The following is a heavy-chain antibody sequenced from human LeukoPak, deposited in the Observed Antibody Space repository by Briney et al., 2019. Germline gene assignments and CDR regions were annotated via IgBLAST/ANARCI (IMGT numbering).Heavy chain of an antibody. V-gene: IGHV3-30*02. CDR1: GFTFSSYG. CDR3: AKGRGCSGGRCYLFQH. CDR2: IRYDGSNK. J-gene: IGHJ1*01. Sequence: PGGSLRLSCAASGFTFSSYGMHWVRQAPGKWLEWVAFIRYDGSNKYYADSVKGRFTISRDNSKNTLYLQMNSLRAEDTAVYYCAKGRGCSGGRCYLFQHWGQGTLVTVSS. D-gene: IGHD2-15*01.